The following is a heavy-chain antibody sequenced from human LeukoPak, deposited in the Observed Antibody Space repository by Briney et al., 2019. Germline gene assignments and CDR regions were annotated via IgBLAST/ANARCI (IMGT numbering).Heavy chain of an antibody. CDR1: VGTFSTYA. J-gene: IGHJ4*02. CDR3: ARDRVGEFDY. V-gene: IGHV1-69*04. CDR2: IIPILAIA. Sequence: SVKVSCKASVGTFSTYAISWVRQAPGQGLEWMGRIIPILAIARNAQKFQGRLTITADKSTSTAYMELSSLRSEDTAVYYCARDRVGEFDYWGQGTLVTVSS. D-gene: IGHD1-26*01.